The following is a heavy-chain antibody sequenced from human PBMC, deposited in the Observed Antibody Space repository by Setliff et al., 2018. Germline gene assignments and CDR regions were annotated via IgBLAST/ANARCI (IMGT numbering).Heavy chain of an antibody. V-gene: IGHV3-23*01. J-gene: IGHJ6*02. D-gene: IGHD3-10*01. CDR1: GFTFSSYW. Sequence: LRLSCAASGFTFSSYWMSWVRQAPGKGLEWVSAISGSGGSTYYADSVKGRFTISRDNSKNTLYLQMNSLRAEDTAVYYCARDHVYGSQYYYYYYGMDVWGQGTTVTSP. CDR2: ISGSGGST. CDR3: ARDHVYGSQYYYYYYGMDV.